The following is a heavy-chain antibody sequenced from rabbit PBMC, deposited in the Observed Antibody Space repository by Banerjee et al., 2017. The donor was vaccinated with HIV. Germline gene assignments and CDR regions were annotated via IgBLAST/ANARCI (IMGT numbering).Heavy chain of an antibody. CDR1: GIDFSSYG. CDR2: IGVGSGST. D-gene: IGHD7-1*01. V-gene: IGHV1S45*01. CDR3: ARGYAGYGGYPYFGL. J-gene: IGHJ4*01. Sequence: QEQLVESGGGLVTLGGSLKLSCKASGIDFSSYGISWVRQAPGKGLEWIACIGVGSGSTHYASWAKGRFTISKTSSTTVTLQMTSLTAADTATYFCARGYAGYGGYPYFGLWGPRTLVTVS.